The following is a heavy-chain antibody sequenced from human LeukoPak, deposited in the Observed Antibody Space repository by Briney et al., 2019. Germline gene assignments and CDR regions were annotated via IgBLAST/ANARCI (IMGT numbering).Heavy chain of an antibody. CDR3: AREDGDGDYADAFDI. Sequence: ASVKVSCKASGYTFTGYYMHWVRQAPGQGLEWMGGIIPIFGTANYAQKFQGRVTITADESASTAYMELSSLRSEDTAVYYCAREDGDGDYADAFDIWGQGTMVTVSS. D-gene: IGHD4-17*01. J-gene: IGHJ3*02. CDR2: IIPIFGTA. CDR1: GYTFTGYY. V-gene: IGHV1-69*13.